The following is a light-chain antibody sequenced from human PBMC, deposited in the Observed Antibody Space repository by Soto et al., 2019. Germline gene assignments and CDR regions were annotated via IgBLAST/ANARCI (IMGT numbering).Light chain of an antibody. CDR2: DVS. J-gene: IGLJ1*01. CDR1: SSDVGGYNY. CDR3: CSYAGAYIYV. V-gene: IGLV2-11*01. Sequence: QSALTQPRSVSGSPGQSVTISCTGTSSDVGGYNYVSWYQQHPGKAPKLMIYDVSERPSGVPDRFPASKSGNTASLSISGLQAEDEADYYCCSYAGAYIYVFGSGTKVTVL.